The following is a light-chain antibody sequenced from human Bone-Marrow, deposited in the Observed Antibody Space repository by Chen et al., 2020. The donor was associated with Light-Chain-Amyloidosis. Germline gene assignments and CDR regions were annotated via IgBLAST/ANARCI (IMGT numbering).Light chain of an antibody. CDR3: QQYGTSPLT. Sequence: EIVLTQSPGTLSLSPGEGANLSCRASQTISSNYLTWYQQKFGQAPRLLIYGSSSRATGIPDRFTGSESGTDFTLTINRLEPEDFEMYYCQQYGTSPLTVGGGTKVEIK. CDR2: GSS. V-gene: IGKV3-20*01. J-gene: IGKJ4*01. CDR1: QTISSNY.